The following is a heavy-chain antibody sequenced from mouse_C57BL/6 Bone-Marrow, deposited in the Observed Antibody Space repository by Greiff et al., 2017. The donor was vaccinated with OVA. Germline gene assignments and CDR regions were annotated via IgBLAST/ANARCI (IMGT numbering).Heavy chain of an antibody. CDR2: INPNNGGT. Sequence: EVQLQQSGPELVKPGASVKIPCKASGYTFTDYNMDWVKQSHGKSLEWIGDINPNNGGTIYNQKFKGKATLTVDKSSSTAYMELRSLTSEDTAVYYCARRGYDSLAYWGQGTLVTVSA. D-gene: IGHD2-4*01. CDR3: ARRGYDSLAY. V-gene: IGHV1-18*01. J-gene: IGHJ3*01. CDR1: GYTFTDYN.